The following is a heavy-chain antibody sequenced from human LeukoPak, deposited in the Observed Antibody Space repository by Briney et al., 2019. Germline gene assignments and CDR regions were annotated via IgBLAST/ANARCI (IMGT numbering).Heavy chain of an antibody. CDR2: ISGSGGST. Sequence: GGSLRLSCAASGLTFSSYAMSWVRQAPGKGLEWVSAISGSGGSTYYADSVKGRFTISRDNSKNTLYLQMNSLRAEDTAVYYCAKGRSSGWYGFDYWGQGTLVTVSS. CDR3: AKGRSSGWYGFDY. CDR1: GLTFSSYA. V-gene: IGHV3-23*01. J-gene: IGHJ4*02. D-gene: IGHD6-19*01.